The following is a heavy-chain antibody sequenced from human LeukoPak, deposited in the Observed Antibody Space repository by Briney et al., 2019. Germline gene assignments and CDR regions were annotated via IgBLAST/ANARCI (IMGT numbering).Heavy chain of an antibody. D-gene: IGHD3-16*02. Sequence: WETLSLTFAVCVGFFRGYYWSWMRQPPGKGREGMGEIYHSGRTNHNPSLQSRVTISVDPSKNQFPLKLSYVTAADTAVYYSARGGWSRQTFGGVIFSPFDYWGERPLVTLST. J-gene: IGHJ4*02. V-gene: IGHV4-34*01. CDR1: VGFFRGYY. CDR2: IYHSGRT. CDR3: ARGGWSRQTFGGVIFSPFDY.